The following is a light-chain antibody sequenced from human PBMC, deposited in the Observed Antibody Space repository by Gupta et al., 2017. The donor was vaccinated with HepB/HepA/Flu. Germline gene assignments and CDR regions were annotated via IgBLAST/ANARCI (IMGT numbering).Light chain of an antibody. Sequence: TQSPSASASLGASVKLTCTLSSGHSSYAIAWHQQQPEKGPRYLMKLNSDGSHSKGDGIPDRFSGSSSGAERYLTIPSLQSEDEADYYCQTWGTGIRVFGGGTKLTVL. CDR2: LNSDGSH. CDR3: QTWGTGIRV. CDR1: SGHSSYA. J-gene: IGLJ2*01. V-gene: IGLV4-69*01.